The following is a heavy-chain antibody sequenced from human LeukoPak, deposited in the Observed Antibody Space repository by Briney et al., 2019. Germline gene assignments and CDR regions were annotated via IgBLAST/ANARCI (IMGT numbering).Heavy chain of an antibody. CDR1: GGSISSYY. J-gene: IGHJ4*02. V-gene: IGHV4-59*08. Sequence: NPSETLSLTCTVSGGSISSYYWSWIRQPPGKGLEWIGYIYCSGSTNYNPSLKSRVTISVDTSKNQFSLKLSSVTAADTAVYYCARGTFTMVRGVTLYYFDYWGQGTLVTVSS. D-gene: IGHD3-10*01. CDR2: IYCSGST. CDR3: ARGTFTMVRGVTLYYFDY.